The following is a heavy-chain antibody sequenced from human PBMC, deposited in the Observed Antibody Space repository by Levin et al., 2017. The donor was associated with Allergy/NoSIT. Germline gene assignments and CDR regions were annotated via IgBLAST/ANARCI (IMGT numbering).Heavy chain of an antibody. CDR3: ARAKPNDQPWGSWAFDL. Sequence: SSETLSLTCAVYGGSLTGYYWSWIRQPPGKGLEWIGEINHSGSTHYKPSLESRVTISLDTSKNHFSLKLTSVTAADTALYYCARAKPNDQPWGSWAFDLWGQGTMVTVS. CDR1: GGSLTGYY. CDR2: INHSGST. V-gene: IGHV4-34*01. D-gene: IGHD3-16*01. J-gene: IGHJ3*01.